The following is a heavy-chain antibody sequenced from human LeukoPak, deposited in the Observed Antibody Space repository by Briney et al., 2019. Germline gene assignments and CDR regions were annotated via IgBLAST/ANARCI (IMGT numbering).Heavy chain of an antibody. V-gene: IGHV1-18*01. D-gene: IGHD6-6*01. CDR2: ISAYNGNT. CDR3: ARGNPSIAARPKLDYYYYYMDV. Sequence: ASVKVSCKASGYTFTSYGISWVRQAPGQGLEWMGWISAYNGNTNYAQKFQGRVTITADESTSTAYMELSSLRSEDTAVYYCARGNPSIAARPKLDYYYYYMDVWGEGTTVTVSS. J-gene: IGHJ6*03. CDR1: GYTFTSYG.